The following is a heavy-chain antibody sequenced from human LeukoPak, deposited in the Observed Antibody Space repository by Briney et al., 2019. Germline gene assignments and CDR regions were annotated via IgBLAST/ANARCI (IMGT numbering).Heavy chain of an antibody. CDR3: TTDELYYYGSGLM. J-gene: IGHJ4*02. CDR1: GFTFSNAW. Sequence: SGGSLRLSCAASGFTFSNAWMSWVRQAPGKGLEWVGRIKSKTDGGTSDYAAPVKGRFTISRDDSKNTLYLQMNSLKTEDTAVYYCTTDELYYYGSGLMGGQGTLVTVSP. CDR2: IKSKTDGGTS. D-gene: IGHD3-10*01. V-gene: IGHV3-15*01.